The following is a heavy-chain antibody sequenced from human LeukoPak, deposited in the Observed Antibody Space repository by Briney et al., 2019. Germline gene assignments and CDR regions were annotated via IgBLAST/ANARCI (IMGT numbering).Heavy chain of an antibody. D-gene: IGHD2-21*01. V-gene: IGHV1-2*02. CDR2: INPNSGGT. J-gene: IGHJ5*02. Sequence: ASVKVSCKTSGYSFTDHYMHWVRQAPGQGLEWMGWINPNSGGTSSAQKFQGRVTMTRDTSITTVYMEMSWLTSDDTAIYYCARADRLHGGPYLIGPWGQGTLVTVSS. CDR3: ARADRLHGGPYLIGP. CDR1: GYSFTDHY.